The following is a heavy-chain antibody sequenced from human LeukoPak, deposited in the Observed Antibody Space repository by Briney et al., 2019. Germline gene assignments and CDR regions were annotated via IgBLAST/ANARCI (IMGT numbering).Heavy chain of an antibody. CDR2: IGGDGGST. V-gene: IGHV3-23*01. D-gene: IGHD6-6*01. CDR1: GFIFSHYA. Sequence: GGSLRLSCAASGFIFSHYAMSWVRQAPGKGLEWVSAIGGDGGSTYSADSVKGRFTISRDDSKNTLYLRMNSLTAEDTAVYYCAKGSAVGRPYYFDSWGQGTLVTVSS. J-gene: IGHJ4*02. CDR3: AKGSAVGRPYYFDS.